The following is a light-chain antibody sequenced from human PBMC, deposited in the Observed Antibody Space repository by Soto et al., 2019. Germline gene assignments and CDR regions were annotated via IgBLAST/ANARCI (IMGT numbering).Light chain of an antibody. CDR1: QSVSSTY. Sequence: EIVLTQSPGTLSLSPGERATLSCRASQSVSSTYLPWYQQKPGQAPRLLIYGASNRATGIPDRFSGSGSRTDFTLTISRLAHEDFAVYYCQHYGSLVLTFGGGTKVEIK. V-gene: IGKV3-20*01. J-gene: IGKJ4*01. CDR2: GAS. CDR3: QHYGSLVLT.